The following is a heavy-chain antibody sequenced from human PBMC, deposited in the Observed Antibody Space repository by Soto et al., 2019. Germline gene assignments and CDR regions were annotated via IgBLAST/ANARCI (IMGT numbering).Heavy chain of an antibody. J-gene: IGHJ4*02. D-gene: IGHD6-19*01. CDR1: GYSFTSYD. CDR3: ARGRGWRDY. Sequence: GASVKVSCKASGYSFTSYDINWVRQATGQGLEWMGWMEPKTGNTDYGQKFQGRVTMTRNTSISTAYMELSSLTSEDTAVYYCARGRGWRDYWGQGTPVTVSS. V-gene: IGHV1-8*01. CDR2: MEPKTGNT.